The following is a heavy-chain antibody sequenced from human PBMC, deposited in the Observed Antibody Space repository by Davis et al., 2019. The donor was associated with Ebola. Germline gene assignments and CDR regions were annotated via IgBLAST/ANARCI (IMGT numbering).Heavy chain of an antibody. CDR3: AKLYGLTPGD. J-gene: IGHJ4*02. V-gene: IGHV3-15*01. D-gene: IGHD3-3*01. Sequence: GSLRLSCAASGFTFSNAWMSWVRQAPGKGLEWVGRIKSKTDGGTTDYAAPVKGRFTISRDDSKNTLYLQMNSLRAEDTAVYYCAKLYGLTPGDWGQGTLVTVSS. CDR2: IKSKTDGGTT. CDR1: GFTFSNAW.